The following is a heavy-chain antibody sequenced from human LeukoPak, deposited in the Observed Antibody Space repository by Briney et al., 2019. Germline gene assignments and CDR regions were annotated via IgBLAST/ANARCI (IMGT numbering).Heavy chain of an antibody. V-gene: IGHV1-8*01. D-gene: IGHD3-10*01. J-gene: IGHJ4*02. CDR1: GYTFTSYD. CDR3: ARSMVRGEGFDY. Sequence: EASVKVSCKASGYTFTSYDINWVRQATGQGLEWMGWMNPNSGNTGYAQKFKGRVPMTRNTSISTAYMELSSLRSEDTAVYYCARSMVRGEGFDYWGQGTLVTVSS. CDR2: MNPNSGNT.